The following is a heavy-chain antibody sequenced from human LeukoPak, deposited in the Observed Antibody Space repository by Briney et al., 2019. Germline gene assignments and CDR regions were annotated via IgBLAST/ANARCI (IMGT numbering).Heavy chain of an antibody. J-gene: IGHJ3*02. V-gene: IGHV1-2*02. Sequence: ASVKVSCKASGYTFTGYYIHWVRQAPGQGLEWMGWINPNSGGTNYAQKFQGRVTMTRDTSISTAYMELSRLRSDDTAVYYCARWYYDFWSGSHAFDIWGQGTMVTVSS. D-gene: IGHD3-3*01. CDR1: GYTFTGYY. CDR3: ARWYYDFWSGSHAFDI. CDR2: INPNSGGT.